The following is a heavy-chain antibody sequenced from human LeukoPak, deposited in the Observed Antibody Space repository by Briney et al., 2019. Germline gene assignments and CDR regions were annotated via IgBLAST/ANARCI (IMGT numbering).Heavy chain of an antibody. V-gene: IGHV4-4*09. CDR1: GGSISSYY. J-gene: IGHJ4*02. CDR2: IYTSGST. CDR3: ARDYLAISGGFDY. Sequence: SETLSPTCTVSGGSISSYYWSWIRQPPGKGLEWIGYIYTSGSTNYNPSLKSRVTISVDTSKSQFSLKLSSVTAADTAVYYCARDYLAISGGFDYWGQGTLVTVSS. D-gene: IGHD3-16*01.